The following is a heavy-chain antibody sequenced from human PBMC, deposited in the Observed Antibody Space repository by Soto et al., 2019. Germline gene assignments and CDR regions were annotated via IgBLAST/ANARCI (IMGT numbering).Heavy chain of an antibody. Sequence: QVQLQESGPGLVKPSQTLSLTCTVSGGSISSGDYYWSWIRQPPGKGLEWIGYIDYSGHTYYNPSLNSRLTISGDTPKTQFSLKLSSVTAPDTALYDCARERYSSSLFYDDYGMDVWGQGTTVTVSS. CDR3: ARERYSSSLFYDDYGMDV. CDR1: GGSISSGDYY. D-gene: IGHD6-6*01. CDR2: IDYSGHT. V-gene: IGHV4-30-4*01. J-gene: IGHJ6*02.